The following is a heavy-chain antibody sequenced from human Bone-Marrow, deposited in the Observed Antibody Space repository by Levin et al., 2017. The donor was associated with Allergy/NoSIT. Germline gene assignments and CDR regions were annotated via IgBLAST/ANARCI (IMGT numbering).Heavy chain of an antibody. CDR3: AKDHGSSGPRYYFDY. CDR2: ISYDGSNK. D-gene: IGHD3-22*01. Sequence: GESLKISCAASGFTFSSYGMHWVRQAPGKGLEWVAVISYDGSNKYYADSVKGRFTISRDNSKNTLYLQMNSLRAEDTAVYYCAKDHGSSGPRYYFDYWGQGTLVTVSS. CDR1: GFTFSSYG. V-gene: IGHV3-30*18. J-gene: IGHJ4*02.